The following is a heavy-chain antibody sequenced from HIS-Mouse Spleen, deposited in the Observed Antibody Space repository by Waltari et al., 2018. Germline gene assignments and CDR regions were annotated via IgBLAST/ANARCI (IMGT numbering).Heavy chain of an antibody. D-gene: IGHD1-1*01. V-gene: IGHV3-74*01. Sequence: EVQLVESGGGLVQPGGSLRLSGAASGFTFSSYWMHGVRQAPGKGLVWVSRINSDGSSTSYADSVKGRFTISRDNAKNTLYLQMNSLRAEDTAVYYCARDLELDAFDIWGQGTMVTVSS. CDR2: INSDGSST. CDR3: ARDLELDAFDI. J-gene: IGHJ3*02. CDR1: GFTFSSYW.